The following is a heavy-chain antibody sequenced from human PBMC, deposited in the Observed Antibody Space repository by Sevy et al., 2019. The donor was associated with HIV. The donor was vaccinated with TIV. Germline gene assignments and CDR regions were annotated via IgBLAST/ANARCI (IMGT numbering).Heavy chain of an antibody. J-gene: IGHJ6*03. V-gene: IGHV3-23*01. Sequence: GGSLRLSCAASGFTFSSYAMSWVRQAPGKGLEWDSAISGSGGSTYYADSVKGRFTISRDNSKNTLYLQMNSLRAEDTAVYYCAKDGYKPSVGDENYYYYYMDVWGKGTTVTVSS. CDR2: ISGSGGST. D-gene: IGHD1-20*01. CDR3: AKDGYKPSVGDENYYYYYMDV. CDR1: GFTFSSYA.